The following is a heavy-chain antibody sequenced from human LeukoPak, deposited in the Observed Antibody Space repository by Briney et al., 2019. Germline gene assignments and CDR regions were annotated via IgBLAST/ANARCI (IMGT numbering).Heavy chain of an antibody. CDR1: GGTFSSYA. V-gene: IGHV1-69*13. J-gene: IGHJ4*02. Sequence: SVKVSCKASGGTFSSYAISWVRQAPGQGLEWMGGIIPIFGTANYAQKFQGRVTITADESTSTAYMELSSLRSEDTAVYYCARGRREKWLSAPFDYWGQGTLVTVSS. CDR2: IIPIFGTA. CDR3: ARGRREKWLSAPFDY. D-gene: IGHD3-22*01.